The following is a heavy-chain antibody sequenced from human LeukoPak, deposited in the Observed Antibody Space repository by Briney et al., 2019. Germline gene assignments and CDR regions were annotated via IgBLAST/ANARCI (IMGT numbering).Heavy chain of an antibody. J-gene: IGHJ4*02. CDR2: INHSGST. D-gene: IGHD6-13*01. V-gene: IGHV4-34*01. Sequence: SETLSLTCAVYGGSFSGYYWSWIRQPPGKGMEWIGEINHSGSTNYNPSLKSRVTISVDTSKNQFSLKLSSVTAADTAVYYCARASIAAAGDFDYWGQGTLVTVSS. CDR1: GGSFSGYY. CDR3: ARASIAAAGDFDY.